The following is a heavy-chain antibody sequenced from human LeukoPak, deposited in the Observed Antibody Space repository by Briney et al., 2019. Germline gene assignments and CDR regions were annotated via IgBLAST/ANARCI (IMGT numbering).Heavy chain of an antibody. V-gene: IGHV4-59*01. J-gene: IGHJ4*02. Sequence: SETLSLTRTVSGGSIGNYSWSWIRQPPGKGLEWIGYICYSVSTDYNPSLKSRVTISADTSKNQFSLRLTSVTAADTAVYYCARFRGRSAYYLDYWGQGTLVTVSS. CDR2: ICYSVST. CDR3: ARFRGRSAYYLDY. D-gene: IGHD2-15*01. CDR1: GGSIGNYS.